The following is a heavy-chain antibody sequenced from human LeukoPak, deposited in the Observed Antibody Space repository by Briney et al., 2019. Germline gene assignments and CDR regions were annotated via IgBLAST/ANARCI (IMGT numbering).Heavy chain of an antibody. CDR1: RFTFSSYS. CDR3: ARDRSHQRRFHSSREENWFDP. J-gene: IGHJ5*02. CDR2: INSISTYI. D-gene: IGHD6-13*01. V-gene: IGHV3-21*01. Sequence: GGSLRLSCAASRFTFSSYSMNWVRQAPGRGLEWVSSINSISTYIHYADSVKGRFTISRDNAKNSLYLQMNSLRAEDTAVYYCARDRSHQRRFHSSREENWFDPWGQGTLVTVSS.